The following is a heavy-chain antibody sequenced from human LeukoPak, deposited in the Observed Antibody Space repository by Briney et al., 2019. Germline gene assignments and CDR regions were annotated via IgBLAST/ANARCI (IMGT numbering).Heavy chain of an antibody. D-gene: IGHD5-24*01. J-gene: IGHJ4*02. CDR3: AKVPRDGYNYYFDY. V-gene: IGHV3-7*03. CDR2: IKQDGSEK. CDR1: GFTFSSYW. Sequence: GGSLRLSCAASGFTFSSYWMSWVRQAPGKGLEWVANIKQDGSEKYYVDSVKGRFTISRDNSKNTLYLQMNSLRAEDTAVYYCAKVPRDGYNYYFDYWGQGTLVTVSS.